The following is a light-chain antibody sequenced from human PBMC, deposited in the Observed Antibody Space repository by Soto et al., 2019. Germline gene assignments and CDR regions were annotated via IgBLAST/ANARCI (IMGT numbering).Light chain of an antibody. V-gene: IGKV2-30*01. CDR1: QSLVYSDGNTY. J-gene: IGKJ1*01. CDR2: KVS. CDR3: MQGAHWPRT. Sequence: DVLMTQSPLSLSVTLGQPASISCRSSQSLVYSDGNTYLNWFHQRPGQSPRRLIFKVSIRDSGVPDRFTGSGSGTDFTLEISRVEAEDVGLYYCMQGAHWPRTFGQGTKVEIK.